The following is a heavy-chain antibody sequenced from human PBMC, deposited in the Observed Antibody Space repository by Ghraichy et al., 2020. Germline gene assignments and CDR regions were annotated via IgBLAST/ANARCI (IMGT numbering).Heavy chain of an antibody. CDR1: GGSISTSSYY. CDR2: IFYSGST. J-gene: IGHJ5*02. CDR3: ARHVEWLLPLNWFDP. Sequence: SETLSLTCTVSGGSISTSSYYWGWIRQPPGKGPEWIGSIFYSGSTNYNPSLKSRVTISVDTSKNQFSLKLSSVTAADTAVYFCARHVEWLLPLNWFDPWGQGTLVTVSS. V-gene: IGHV4-39*01. D-gene: IGHD2-15*01.